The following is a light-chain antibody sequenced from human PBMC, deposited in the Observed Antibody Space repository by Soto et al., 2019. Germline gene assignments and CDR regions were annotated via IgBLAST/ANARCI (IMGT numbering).Light chain of an antibody. CDR2: GTS. CDR3: LQDRSYPRT. V-gene: IGKV1-6*01. J-gene: IGKJ1*01. Sequence: AIQMTQSPSSLSASVGDIVTITCRASQDIRNELGWYQQRPGKAPKALIYGTSNLQSGVPSRFSGSGFGTDFTLTISSLQPEDFATYYCLQDRSYPRTFGQGTKVESK. CDR1: QDIRNE.